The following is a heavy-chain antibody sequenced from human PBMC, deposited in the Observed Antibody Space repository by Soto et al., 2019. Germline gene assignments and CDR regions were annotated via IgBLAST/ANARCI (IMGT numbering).Heavy chain of an antibody. V-gene: IGHV3-23*01. J-gene: IGHJ4*02. D-gene: IGHD3-22*01. Sequence: EVQLLEAGGGLVQPGGSLRLSCAASGFTFSTYAMTWVRQVPGKGLEWVSAIRGSGASTYYADSVKGRFTISRDNSKNTLFLQMNSLRFEDTALYYCAKDYYYDSSGYASPDYWGRGTLVTVSS. CDR1: GFTFSTYA. CDR2: IRGSGAST. CDR3: AKDYYYDSSGYASPDY.